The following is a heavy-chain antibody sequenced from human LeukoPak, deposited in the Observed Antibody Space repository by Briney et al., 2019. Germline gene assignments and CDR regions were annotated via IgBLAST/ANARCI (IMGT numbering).Heavy chain of an antibody. CDR3: ASMVTNWFDP. CDR1: GGSISSGDYY. J-gene: IGHJ5*02. CDR2: IYYSGST. Sequence: SETLSLTCTVSGGSISSGDYYWSWIRQPPGTGLEWIGYIYYSGSTYYNPSLKSRVTISVDTSKNQFSLKLSSVTAADTAVYYCASMVTNWFDPWGQGTLVTVSS. V-gene: IGHV4-30-4*01. D-gene: IGHD2-21*02.